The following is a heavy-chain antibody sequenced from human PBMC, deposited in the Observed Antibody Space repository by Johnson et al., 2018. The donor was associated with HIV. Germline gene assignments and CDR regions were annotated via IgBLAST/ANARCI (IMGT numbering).Heavy chain of an antibody. D-gene: IGHD5-24*01. CDR1: GFTFSDYY. CDR3: AKDIGDGYNRWGGLDI. J-gene: IGHJ3*02. Sequence: VQLVESGGGVVKPGGSLRLSCAASGFTFSDYYMDWVRQAPGKGLAWVGRINSKTDGGTTDYAAPVQGTFTISRDDSKNTLYLQMHSLRAEDTAVYYCAKDIGDGYNRWGGLDIWGQGTMVTVSS. CDR2: INSKTDGGTT. V-gene: IGHV3-15*01.